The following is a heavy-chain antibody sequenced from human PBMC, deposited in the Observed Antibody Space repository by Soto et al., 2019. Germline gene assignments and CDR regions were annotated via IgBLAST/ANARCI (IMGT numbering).Heavy chain of an antibody. V-gene: IGHV3-23*01. D-gene: IGHD3-9*01. CDR1: GFTFSNYA. CDR2: ISGSGGST. Sequence: EVQLLESGGGLVQPGSSLRLSCAASGFTFSNYAMSWVRQTPGGGLEWVSSISGSGGSTFYADSVKGRFTISRDNPKNTLYLQMNSLRADDTAVYYCAKGRRDATLTGFYLTYFDYWGRGALVTVPS. CDR3: AKGRRDATLTGFYLTYFDY. J-gene: IGHJ4*02.